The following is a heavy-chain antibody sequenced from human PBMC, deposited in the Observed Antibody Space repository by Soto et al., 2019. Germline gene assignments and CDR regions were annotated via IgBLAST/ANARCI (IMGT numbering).Heavy chain of an antibody. D-gene: IGHD3-22*01. CDR1: GFSLSTSGMR. CDR2: IDWDDDK. V-gene: IGHV2-70*04. J-gene: IGHJ3*02. Sequence: GSGPTLVNPTQTLTLTCTFSGFSLSTSGMRVSWIRQPPGKALEWLARIDWDDDKFYSTSLETRLTISKDTSKNQVVLTMTNIDPVDTATYYCARMGDSSGYYPAYDIWGQGTMVTVSS. CDR3: ARMGDSSGYYPAYDI.